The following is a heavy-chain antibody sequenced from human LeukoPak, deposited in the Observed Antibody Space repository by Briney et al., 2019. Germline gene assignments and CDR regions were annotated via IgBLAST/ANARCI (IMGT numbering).Heavy chain of an antibody. CDR1: GFTFSSYG. J-gene: IGHJ4*02. CDR3: ARRAPSHDFDD. V-gene: IGHV3-21*01. CDR2: ISTTSGNI. Sequence: GGSLRLSCATSGFTFSSYGMHWVRQAPGKGLEWVAAISTTSGNIYYADSVKGRFTISRDNAKNSLYLQMNSLRVEDTALYYCARRAPSHDFDDWGQGTLVAVSS.